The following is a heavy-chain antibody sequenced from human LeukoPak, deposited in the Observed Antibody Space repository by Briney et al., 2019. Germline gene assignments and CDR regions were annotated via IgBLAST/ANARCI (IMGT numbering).Heavy chain of an antibody. J-gene: IGHJ3*02. CDR2: IYYSGST. CDR1: GGSISSYY. Sequence: SETLYLTCTVSGGSISSYYWSWIRQPPGKGLEWIGYIYYSGSTNYNPSLKSRVTISVDTSKNQFSLKLSSVTAADTAVYYCARGLSVTTFILHTSGAFDIWGQGTMVTVSS. D-gene: IGHD4-17*01. V-gene: IGHV4-59*01. CDR3: ARGLSVTTFILHTSGAFDI.